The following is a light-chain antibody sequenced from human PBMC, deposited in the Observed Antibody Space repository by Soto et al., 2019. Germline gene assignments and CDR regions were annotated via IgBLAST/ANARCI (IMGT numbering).Light chain of an antibody. CDR2: EVN. J-gene: IGLJ3*02. V-gene: IGLV2-18*02. Sequence: QSALTQPPSVSGSPGQSVTISCTGTSSDVGRYDRVSWYQQPPGTAPKLIIYEVNNRPSGIPDRFSGSKSGNTASLTISGLQAEDEADYYCSSFTRSDTRVFGGGTKLTVL. CDR1: SSDVGRYDR. CDR3: SSFTRSDTRV.